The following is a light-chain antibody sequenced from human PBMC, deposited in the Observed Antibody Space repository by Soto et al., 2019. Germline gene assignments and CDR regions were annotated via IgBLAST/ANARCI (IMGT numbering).Light chain of an antibody. V-gene: IGKV3-20*01. CDR1: QSVSSSH. Sequence: EIVLTQSPGTVSLSPGQRAPPSYRTSQSVSSSHLAWYQHTPGQAPRLLIYAASSRATGSPDRFSGGGSGTDFTLTISRLEPEDFTVYYCQQYGYPPITFGQGRRLEI. CDR3: QQYGYPPIT. J-gene: IGKJ5*01. CDR2: AAS.